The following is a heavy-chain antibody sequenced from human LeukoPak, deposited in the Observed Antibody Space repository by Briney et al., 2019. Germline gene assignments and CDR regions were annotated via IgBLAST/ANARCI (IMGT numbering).Heavy chain of an antibody. CDR3: ARDGQGFDP. Sequence: GGSLRLSCAASGFTFSTYAIHWVRQAPGKGLEWVAVISYDGTNKNYADSVKGRFTISRDNSKNTLYLQMNSLRAEDTAVYYCARDGQGFDPWGQGTLVTVSS. V-gene: IGHV3-30*01. J-gene: IGHJ5*02. D-gene: IGHD3/OR15-3a*01. CDR2: ISYDGTNK. CDR1: GFTFSTYA.